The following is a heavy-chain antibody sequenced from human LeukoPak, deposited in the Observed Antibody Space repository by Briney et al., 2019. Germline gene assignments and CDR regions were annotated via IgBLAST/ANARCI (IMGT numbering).Heavy chain of an antibody. J-gene: IGHJ4*02. V-gene: IGHV3-23*01. D-gene: IGHD5-18*01. CDR3: AKDLGIQLWEFDY. Sequence: GGPLRLSCAASGFTFSSYAMSWVRQAPGKGLEWVSAISGSGGSTYYADSVKGRFTISRDNSKNTLYLQMNSLRAEDTAVYYCAKDLGIQLWEFDYWGQGTLVTVSS. CDR1: GFTFSSYA. CDR2: ISGSGGST.